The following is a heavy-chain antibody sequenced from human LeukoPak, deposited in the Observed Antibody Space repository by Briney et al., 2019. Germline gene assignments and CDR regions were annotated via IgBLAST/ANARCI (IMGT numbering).Heavy chain of an antibody. CDR3: AEGGYDILTGYSPFDY. D-gene: IGHD3-9*01. CDR1: GYTFTSYA. V-gene: IGHV7-4-1*02. J-gene: IGHJ4*02. Sequence: ASVKVSCKASGYTFTSYAMNWVRQAPGQGLEWMGWINTNTGNPTYAQGFTGRFVFSLDTSVSTAYLQISSLKAEDTAVYYCAEGGYDILTGYSPFDYWGQGTLVTVSS. CDR2: INTNTGNP.